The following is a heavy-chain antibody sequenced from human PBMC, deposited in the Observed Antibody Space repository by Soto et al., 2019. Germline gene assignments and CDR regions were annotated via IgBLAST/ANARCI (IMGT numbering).Heavy chain of an antibody. CDR3: ARVDEYEDSTGPYFTFFTY. CDR1: GYSFTSYG. V-gene: IGHV1-18*01. J-gene: IGHJ4*02. CDR2: ISTFKGYT. D-gene: IGHD3-22*01. Sequence: EASVKVSCTASGYSFTSYGIGWVLQAPGQGLEWMGWISTFKGYTKYPQRLQGRVIMTTDAPTSTAYMELRSLRSDDTAVYYCARVDEYEDSTGPYFTFFTYWGQGSLVTVSS.